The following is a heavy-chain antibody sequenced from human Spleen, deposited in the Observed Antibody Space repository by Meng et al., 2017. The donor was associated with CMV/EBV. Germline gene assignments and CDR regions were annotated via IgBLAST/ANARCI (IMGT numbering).Heavy chain of an antibody. CDR2: IYSGGST. V-gene: IGHV3-53*01. CDR3: AGTNPIYYDSSGYCDY. Sequence: EMQLLEAGGGLIQPGGSLRLSCAASGFPVSSNSMSWVRQAPGKGLEWVSVIYSGGSTYYADSVKGRFTISRDNSKNTLYLQMNSLRAEDTAVYYCAGTNPIYYDSSGYCDYWGQGTLVTVSS. J-gene: IGHJ4*02. D-gene: IGHD3-22*01. CDR1: GFPVSSNS.